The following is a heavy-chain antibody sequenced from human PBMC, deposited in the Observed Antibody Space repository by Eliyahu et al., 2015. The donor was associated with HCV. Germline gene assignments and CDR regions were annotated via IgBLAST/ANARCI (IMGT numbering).Heavy chain of an antibody. CDR2: INPRGVST. V-gene: IGHV1-46*03. Sequence: GASVKVSCKTSGYSFTDNYMHWVRQAPGQGLEWMGVINPRGVSTSYYAQKFQGRITVTRDTSTGTVYMELSSLRSEDTAVYYCARNAGFMVYAAPPDYWGQGTLVTVSS. D-gene: IGHD2-8*01. CDR3: ARNAGFMVYAAPPDY. J-gene: IGHJ4*02. CDR1: GYSFTDNY.